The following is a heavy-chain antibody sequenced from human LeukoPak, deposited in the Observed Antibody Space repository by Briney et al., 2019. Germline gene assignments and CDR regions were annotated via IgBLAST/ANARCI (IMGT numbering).Heavy chain of an antibody. V-gene: IGHV3-23*01. CDR3: ARDVYSGSYSDY. J-gene: IGHJ4*02. CDR2: ISGSGGST. Sequence: GGSLRLSCAASGFTVSSNYMSWVRQAPGKGLEWVSAISGSGGSTYYADSVKGRFTISRDNSKNTLYLQMNSLRAEDTAVYYCARDVYSGSYSDYWGQGTLVTVSS. CDR1: GFTVSSNY. D-gene: IGHD1-26*01.